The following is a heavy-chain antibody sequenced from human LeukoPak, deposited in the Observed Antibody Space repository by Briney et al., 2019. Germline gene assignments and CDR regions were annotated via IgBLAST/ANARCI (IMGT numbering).Heavy chain of an antibody. CDR3: VTVGMTSIWSYLRFDP. CDR1: GFSFSNAW. Sequence: PGGSLRLSCTASGFSFSNAWVSWVRQAPGKGLEFVSAITSNGGSTYYADSVKGRFTISRDNSKNTLYLQMSSLRAEDTAVYYCVTVGMTSIWSYLRFDPRGQGTLVSVSS. CDR2: ITSNGGST. D-gene: IGHD1-26*01. J-gene: IGHJ5*02. V-gene: IGHV3-64D*08.